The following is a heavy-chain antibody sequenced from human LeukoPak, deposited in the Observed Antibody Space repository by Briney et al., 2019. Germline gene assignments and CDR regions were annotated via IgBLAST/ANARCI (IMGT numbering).Heavy chain of an antibody. CDR2: ISYDGSNK. V-gene: IGHV3-30*18. CDR3: AKEAYSYGPLDY. CDR1: GFTFSSYG. Sequence: GGSLRLSCAASGFTFSSYGMHWVRQAPGKGLEWVAVISYDGSNKYYADSVKSRFTISRDNSKNTLYLQMNSLRAEDTAVYYCAKEAYSYGPLDYWGQGTLVTVSS. J-gene: IGHJ4*02. D-gene: IGHD5-18*01.